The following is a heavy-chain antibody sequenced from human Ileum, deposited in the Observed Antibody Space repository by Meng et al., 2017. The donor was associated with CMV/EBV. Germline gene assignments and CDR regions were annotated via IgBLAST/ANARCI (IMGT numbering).Heavy chain of an antibody. J-gene: IGHJ5*02. D-gene: IGHD6-13*01. V-gene: IGHV4-30-4*08. Sequence: HVALQESGAGLVKPSPALSHSCTVSGASISSGDYYWSWIRQPRGKGLEWIGYIFFSGNTYYNPSLNNRVIISIDTPRNQFSLKVDSVTAADTAVYYCARFRIAALGNLFDPWGHGTLVTVSS. CDR2: IFFSGNT. CDR3: ARFRIAALGNLFDP. CDR1: GASISSGDYY.